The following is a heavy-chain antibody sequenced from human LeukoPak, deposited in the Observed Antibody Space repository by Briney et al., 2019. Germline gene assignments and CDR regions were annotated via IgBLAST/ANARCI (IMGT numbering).Heavy chain of an antibody. CDR3: ARDGPPDV. J-gene: IGHJ6*04. Sequence: GGSLRLSCAASGFTFSSYAMSWVRQAPGKGLEWVSAISGSGGSTYYADSVKGRFTISRDNAKSSLYLQMNSLGAEDTAVYYCARDGPPDVWGKGTTVTVSS. CDR1: GFTFSSYA. CDR2: ISGSGGST. V-gene: IGHV3-23*01.